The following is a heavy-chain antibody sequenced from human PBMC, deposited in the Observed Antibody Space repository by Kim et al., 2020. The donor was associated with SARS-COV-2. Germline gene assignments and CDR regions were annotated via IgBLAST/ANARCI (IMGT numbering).Heavy chain of an antibody. CDR1: GFTFSRYV. J-gene: IGHJ4*02. CDR2: ISGSGTDT. D-gene: IGHD6-19*01. V-gene: IGHV3-23*01. CDR3: AKDPEGYSSGWYPYYFQY. Sequence: GGSLRLSCTASGFTFSRYVMSWVRQAPGKGLEWVSGISGSGTDTYYADSVRGRFTISRDNSDNTLMLQMNSLRAEDTAIYYCAKDPEGYSSGWYPYYFQYWDRGTLLTVSS.